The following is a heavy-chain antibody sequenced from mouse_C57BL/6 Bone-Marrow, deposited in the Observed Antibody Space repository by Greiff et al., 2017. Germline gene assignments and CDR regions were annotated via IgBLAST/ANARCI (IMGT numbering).Heavy chain of an antibody. CDR3: ARRFYFDY. V-gene: IGHV5-6*02. J-gene: IGHJ2*01. Sequence: EVMLVESGGDLVKPGGSLKLSCAASGFTFSSYGMSWVRQTPDKRLEWVGTISSGGSYTYYPDSVKGRFTISRDNAKNTLYLRMSSVKSEDTARYYWARRFYFDYWGQGTTLTVSS. CDR2: ISSGGSYT. CDR1: GFTFSSYG.